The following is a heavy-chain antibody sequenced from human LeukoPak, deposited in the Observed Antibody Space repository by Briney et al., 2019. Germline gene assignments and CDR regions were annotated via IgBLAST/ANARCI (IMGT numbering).Heavy chain of an antibody. J-gene: IGHJ6*02. CDR3: ARPSRYCSSTSCNTAPPYYYYYGMDV. CDR1: GGTFSSYA. V-gene: IGHV1-69*04. CDR2: IIPILGIA. Sequence: SVKVSCKASGGTFSSYAISWVRQAPGQGLEWMGRIIPILGIANYAQKFQGRVTITADKSTGTAYMELSSLRSEDTAVYYCARPSRYCSSTSCNTAPPYYYYYGMDVWGQGTTVTVSS. D-gene: IGHD2-2*01.